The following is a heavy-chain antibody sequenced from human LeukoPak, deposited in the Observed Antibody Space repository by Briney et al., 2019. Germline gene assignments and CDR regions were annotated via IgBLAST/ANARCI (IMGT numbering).Heavy chain of an antibody. D-gene: IGHD6-19*01. CDR3: ARIPSSGWYYFDY. J-gene: IGHJ4*02. V-gene: IGHV1-46*01. CDR1: GGTFSSYA. Sequence: GASVKVSCKASGGTFSSYAISWVRQAPGQGLEWMGIINPSGGSTSYAQKFQGRVTMTRDTSTSTVYMELSSLRSEDTAVYYCARIPSSGWYYFDYWGQGTLVTVSS. CDR2: INPSGGST.